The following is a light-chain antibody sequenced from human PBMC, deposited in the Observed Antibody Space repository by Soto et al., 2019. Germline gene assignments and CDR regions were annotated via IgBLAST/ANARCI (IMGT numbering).Light chain of an antibody. CDR3: QQRSNWPLT. V-gene: IGKV3-11*01. CDR2: GAS. J-gene: IGKJ4*01. Sequence: EIVLTQSPATLSLSPGERAALSCKSSQSVHNFLAWYQQKPGQAPRLLIYGASTRAAGIPARFSGSGSGTDFTLTISSLEPEDFAVYYCQQRSNWPLTFGGGTKVDIK. CDR1: QSVHNF.